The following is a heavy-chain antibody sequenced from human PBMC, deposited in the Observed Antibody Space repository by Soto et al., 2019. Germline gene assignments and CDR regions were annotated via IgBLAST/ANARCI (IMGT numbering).Heavy chain of an antibody. CDR3: ARRVIGLFPNEDGYYGMDV. V-gene: IGHV4-39*01. CDR1: GGSISSSSYY. D-gene: IGHD2-21*01. CDR2: IYYSGST. J-gene: IGHJ6*02. Sequence: PSETLSLTCTVSGGSISSSSYYWGWIRQPPGKGLEWIGSIYYSGSTYYNPSLKSRVTISVDTSKNQFSLKLSSVTAADTAVYYFARRVIGLFPNEDGYYGMDVWGQGTTVTVSS.